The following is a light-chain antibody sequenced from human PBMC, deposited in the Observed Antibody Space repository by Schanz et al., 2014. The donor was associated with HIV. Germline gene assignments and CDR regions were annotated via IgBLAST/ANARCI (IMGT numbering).Light chain of an antibody. CDR1: QSVSSY. J-gene: IGKJ1*01. V-gene: IGKV3-11*01. Sequence: EVVMTQSPATLSVSPGERATLSCRASQSVSSYLAWYQQKPGQAPRLLIYDASNRATGIPARFSGSGSGTDFTLTISSLEPEDYAVYYCQQYGSPPWTFGQGTKVEV. CDR3: QQYGSPPWT. CDR2: DAS.